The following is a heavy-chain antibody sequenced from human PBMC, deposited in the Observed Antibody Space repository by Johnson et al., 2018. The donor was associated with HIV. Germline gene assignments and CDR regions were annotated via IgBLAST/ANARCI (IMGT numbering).Heavy chain of an antibody. CDR1: GFTFSSYA. J-gene: IGHJ3*02. CDR3: AKDGSGIYSRAFDI. Sequence: VQLVESGGGLVQPGGSLRLSCAASGFTFSSYAMSWVRQAPGKGLEWVSDISGGGGITYYADSVQGRFTISRDSSKNTLYLQMNSLRAEDTALYYCAKDGSGIYSRAFDIWGQGTMVTVSS. V-gene: IGHV3-23*04. CDR2: ISGGGGIT. D-gene: IGHD3-10*01.